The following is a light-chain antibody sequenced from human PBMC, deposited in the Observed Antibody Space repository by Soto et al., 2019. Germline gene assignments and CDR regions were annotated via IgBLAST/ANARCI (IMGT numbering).Light chain of an antibody. V-gene: IGKV1-5*01. J-gene: IGKJ1*01. CDR3: QQYGSSPT. CDR2: DAS. CDR1: QSISSW. Sequence: DTRMTQSPSTLSASVGDRVTITCRASQSISSWLAWYQQKPGKAPKLLIYDASSLESGVPSRFSGSGSGTDFTLTISRLEPEDFAVYYCQQYGSSPTFGQGTKVDIK.